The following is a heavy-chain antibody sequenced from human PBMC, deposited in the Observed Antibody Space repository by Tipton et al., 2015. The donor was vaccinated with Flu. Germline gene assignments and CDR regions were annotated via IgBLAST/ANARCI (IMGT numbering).Heavy chain of an antibody. CDR3: ARHRGQWLVQDAFDI. Sequence: SLRLSCAASGFTFSSYAMSWVRQAPGKGLEWVSAISGSGGSTYYADSVKGRFTISRDNSKNTLYLQMNSLRAEDTAVYYCARHRGQWLVQDAFDIWGQGTMVTVSS. CDR1: GFTFSSYA. J-gene: IGHJ3*02. V-gene: IGHV3-23*01. D-gene: IGHD6-19*01. CDR2: ISGSGGST.